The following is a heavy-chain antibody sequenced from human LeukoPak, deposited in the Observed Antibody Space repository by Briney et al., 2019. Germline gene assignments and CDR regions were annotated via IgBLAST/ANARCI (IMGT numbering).Heavy chain of an antibody. CDR1: GFTFSSYS. V-gene: IGHV3-21*01. CDR2: ISSSSSYI. CDR3: ARDIPERHYYYGMDV. J-gene: IGHJ6*02. Sequence: GGSLRLSRAASGFTFSSYSMNWVRQAPGKGLEWVSSISSSSSYIYYADSVKGRFTISRDNAKNSLYLQMNSLRAEDTAVYYCARDIPERHYYYGMDVWGQGTTVTVSS. D-gene: IGHD1-1*01.